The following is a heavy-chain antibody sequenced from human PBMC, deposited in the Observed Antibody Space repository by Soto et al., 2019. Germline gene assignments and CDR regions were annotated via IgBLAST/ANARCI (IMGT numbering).Heavy chain of an antibody. Sequence: QVQLVQSGAEVKKPGSSVKVSCKASGGTFSSYAISWVRQAPGQGLEWMGGIIPIFGTANYAQKFQGRVTITADESTSTAYMELSSLRSEDTAVYYCARANGRDSSYTYYYYYGMDVWGQGTTVTVSS. V-gene: IGHV1-69*01. CDR2: IIPIFGTA. CDR1: GGTFSSYA. CDR3: ARANGRDSSYTYYYYYGMDV. J-gene: IGHJ6*02. D-gene: IGHD6-6*01.